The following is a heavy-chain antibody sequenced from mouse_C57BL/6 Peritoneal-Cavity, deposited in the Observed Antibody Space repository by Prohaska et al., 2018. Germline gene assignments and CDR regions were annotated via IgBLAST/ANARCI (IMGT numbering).Heavy chain of an antibody. J-gene: IGHJ1*03. CDR2: IYPGDGDT. CDR1: GYAFSSSW. CDR3: AREYYYGSSYNFDV. V-gene: IGHV1-82*01. D-gene: IGHD1-1*01. Sequence: ASLKISCKASGYAFSSSWMNWVKQRPGKGLEWIGRIYPGDGDTNYNGKFKGKATLTADKSSSTAYMQLSSLTSEDSAVYLCAREYYYGSSYNFDVWGTGTTVTVSS.